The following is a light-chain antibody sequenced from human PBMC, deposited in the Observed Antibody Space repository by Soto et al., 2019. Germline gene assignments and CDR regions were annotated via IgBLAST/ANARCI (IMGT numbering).Light chain of an antibody. CDR2: GVT. Sequence: QSALTQPASVSGSPGQSIIISCTGTSSDVGGYNFVSWYQLYPGKAPKLMIYGVTSRPSGVSDRFSGSKSGTTASLTISGLQAEDEGDYYCSSYTMSNTVIFGGGTKLTVL. CDR3: SSYTMSNTVI. V-gene: IGLV2-14*01. J-gene: IGLJ2*01. CDR1: SSDVGGYNF.